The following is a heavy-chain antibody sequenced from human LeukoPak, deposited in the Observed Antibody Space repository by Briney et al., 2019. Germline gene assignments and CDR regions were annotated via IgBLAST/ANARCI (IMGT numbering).Heavy chain of an antibody. D-gene: IGHD6-19*01. Sequence: SETLSLTCTVSGGSISSYYRSWIRQPPGKELEWIGSIYYSGSTNYNPSLKSRVTISVDTSKNQVSLKLSSVTAADTAVYYCAREAKSSGWPGIIHYFDYWGQGTLVTVSS. CDR3: AREAKSSGWPGIIHYFDY. J-gene: IGHJ4*02. V-gene: IGHV4-59*12. CDR1: GGSISSYY. CDR2: IYYSGST.